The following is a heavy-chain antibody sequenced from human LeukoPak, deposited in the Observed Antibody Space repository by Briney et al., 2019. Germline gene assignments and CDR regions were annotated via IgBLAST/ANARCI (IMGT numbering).Heavy chain of an antibody. CDR3: VGTFGYCSSTTCYVFDY. Sequence: GGSLRLSCSASGFTFNNYAIHWVRQAPGKGLEYVSAITSDGGTTYYADSLKGRFTISRDNSKNTLYLQMSSLRAEDTAVYHCVGTFGYCSSTTCYVFDYWGQGTLVTVSS. CDR1: GFTFNNYA. V-gene: IGHV3-64D*09. CDR2: ITSDGGTT. J-gene: IGHJ4*02. D-gene: IGHD2-2*01.